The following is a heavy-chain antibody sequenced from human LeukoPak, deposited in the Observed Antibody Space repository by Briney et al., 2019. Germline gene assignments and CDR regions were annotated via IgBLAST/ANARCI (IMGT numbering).Heavy chain of an antibody. Sequence: PSEALSLTCIVSGGSISSYYWSWIPQPPGKGLKWIGYIYSSGSTNYRPSLKSRVTISVDTTKSPVSLKLSSVTAADTAVYYCVRHRFRHIVVLGAFDIWGEGTMVTVSS. CDR1: GGSISSYY. D-gene: IGHD2-21*01. CDR2: IYSSGST. J-gene: IGHJ3*02. CDR3: VRHRFRHIVVLGAFDI. V-gene: IGHV4-59*08.